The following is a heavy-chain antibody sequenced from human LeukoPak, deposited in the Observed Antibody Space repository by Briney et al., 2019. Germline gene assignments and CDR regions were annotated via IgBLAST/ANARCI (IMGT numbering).Heavy chain of an antibody. V-gene: IGHV3-7*01. CDR3: AREGYSYLVYYFDY. D-gene: IGHD5-18*01. J-gene: IGHJ4*02. CDR1: GFTFSSYW. Sequence: PGGSLRLSCAASGFTFSSYWMSWVRQAPGKGLGWVANIKQDGSEKYYVDSVKGRFTISRDNAKNSLYLQMNSLRAEDTAVYYCAREGYSYLVYYFDYWGQGTLVTVSS. CDR2: IKQDGSEK.